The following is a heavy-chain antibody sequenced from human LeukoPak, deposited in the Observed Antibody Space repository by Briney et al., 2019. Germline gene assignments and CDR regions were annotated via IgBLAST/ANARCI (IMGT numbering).Heavy chain of an antibody. CDR3: ARSGGYCSGGSCRIFDS. D-gene: IGHD2-15*01. V-gene: IGHV4-59*08. J-gene: IGHJ4*02. CDR2: ISYSGNT. Sequence: PSETLSLTCTVSGGSISSYYWSWIRQPPGKGLEWIGYISYSGNTYHNPSLRSRVTISKDMSKNQLSLKLSSVTAADTAVYFCARSGGYCSGGSCRIFDSWGQGILVTVSS. CDR1: GGSISSYY.